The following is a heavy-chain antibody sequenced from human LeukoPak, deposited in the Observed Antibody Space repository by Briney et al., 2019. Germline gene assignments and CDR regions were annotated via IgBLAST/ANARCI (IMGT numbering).Heavy chain of an antibody. D-gene: IGHD4-17*01. CDR1: RFTFSTYR. J-gene: IGHJ4*02. CDR3: VRNFGDGFDY. V-gene: IGHV3-7*01. Sequence: GGSLRLSCAASRFTFSTYRMSWVRQAPGKGLEWVANIKQDGSEKHYVDTVKGRFTISRDNAKNSLYLQMNSLSAEDTSVYYCVRNFGDGFDYWGQGTMVIVSS. CDR2: IKQDGSEK.